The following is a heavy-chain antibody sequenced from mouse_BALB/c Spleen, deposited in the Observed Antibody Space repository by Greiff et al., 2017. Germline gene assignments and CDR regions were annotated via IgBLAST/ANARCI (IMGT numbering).Heavy chain of an antibody. CDR1: GFTFNTYA. V-gene: IGHV10-1*02. CDR2: IRSKSNNYAT. D-gene: IGHD4-1*01. CDR3: VAGTVAY. Sequence: DVQLVESGGGLVQPKGSLKLSCAASGFTFNTYAMNWVRQAPGKGLEWVARIRSKSNNYATYYADSVKDRFTISRDDSQSMLYLQMNNLKTEDTAMYYCVAGTVAYWGQGTLVTVSA. J-gene: IGHJ3*01.